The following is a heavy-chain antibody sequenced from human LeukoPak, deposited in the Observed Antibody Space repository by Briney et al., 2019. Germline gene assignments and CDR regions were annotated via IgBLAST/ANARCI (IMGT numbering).Heavy chain of an antibody. D-gene: IGHD3-22*01. Sequence: GASVKVSCKTSGYTFTSYAIGWVRQAPGQGLEWMGWISAYSGDTHYAQKLQGRVTMTTDTSTTTAYMELRSLRSDDTAVYYCARDYYDTSGYYYGSNYWGQGTLVTVSS. CDR1: GYTFTSYA. V-gene: IGHV1-18*01. J-gene: IGHJ4*02. CDR3: ARDYYDTSGYYYGSNY. CDR2: ISAYSGDT.